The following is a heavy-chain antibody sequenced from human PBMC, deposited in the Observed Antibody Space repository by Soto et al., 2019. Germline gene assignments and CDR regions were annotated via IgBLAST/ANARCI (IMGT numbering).Heavy chain of an antibody. J-gene: IGHJ5*02. CDR3: ARDQVPAALLGWCHP. D-gene: IGHD2-2*01. Sequence: PSETLSLTCTVSGGSISSYCWSWIRQPPGKGLEWIGYIYYSGSTNYNPSLKSRVTISVDTSKNQFSLKLSSVTAADTAVYYCARDQVPAALLGWCHPWGQGTLVTVS. CDR1: GGSISSYC. V-gene: IGHV4-59*01. CDR2: IYYSGST.